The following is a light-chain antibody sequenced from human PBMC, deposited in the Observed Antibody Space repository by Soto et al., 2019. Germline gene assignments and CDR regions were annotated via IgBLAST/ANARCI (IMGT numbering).Light chain of an antibody. CDR1: QSISRW. Sequence: DIQMTQPPSTLSASAGERGTITCRASQSISRWLAWYQQKPGQAPNLLIHDATSLESGVPSRFSGSGSGTEFTLTISSLQPDDFATYYCQQYSSYWTFAQGTKVDIK. CDR3: QQYSSYWT. J-gene: IGKJ1*01. V-gene: IGKV1-5*01. CDR2: DAT.